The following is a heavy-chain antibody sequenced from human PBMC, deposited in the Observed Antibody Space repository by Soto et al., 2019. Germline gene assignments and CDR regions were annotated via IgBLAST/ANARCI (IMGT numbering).Heavy chain of an antibody. V-gene: IGHV1-18*01. CDR1: GYTFTPSG. Sequence: QVQLVQSGPEVKKPGASVKVSCESSGYTFTPSGISLVRQAPGQGLEWMGWISTYNGDTHSAQKFQGRVTMTADTSTGTVYMELMSLIADDTAVYYCARQGSWPYYYYGLDVWGEGPTVTVSS. CDR2: ISTYNGDT. J-gene: IGHJ6*04. D-gene: IGHD1-26*01. CDR3: ARQGSWPYYYYGLDV.